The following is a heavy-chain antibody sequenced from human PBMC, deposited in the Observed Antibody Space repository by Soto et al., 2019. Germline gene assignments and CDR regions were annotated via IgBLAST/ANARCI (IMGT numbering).Heavy chain of an antibody. V-gene: IGHV4-39*01. D-gene: IGHD1-1*01. J-gene: IGHJ4*02. CDR2: MSYRLST. Sequence: QLQLQELGPGLVKPSETLSLTCFVSGGSISSNNYYWGWIRHPPRKGLQWIGSMSYRLSTYYNPSLKSRVTRSVDTSKNQFSLKLTSVTAADAAGYYCASHLRPNNWVGGYFDYWGPGPLVTVSS. CDR3: ASHLRPNNWVGGYFDY. CDR1: GGSISSNNYY.